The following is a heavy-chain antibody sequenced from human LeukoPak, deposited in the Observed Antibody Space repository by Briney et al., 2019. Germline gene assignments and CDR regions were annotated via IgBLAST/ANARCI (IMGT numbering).Heavy chain of an antibody. D-gene: IGHD2-2*01. Sequence: PSETLSLTCTVSGGSISSYHWSWIRQPPGKELEWIGYIFYTGSTNYNPSLKTRVTISLDTSKNQFSLKLSSVTAADTAVYYCARVVPAADGFDPWGQGTLVTVSS. V-gene: IGHV4-59*01. CDR2: IFYTGST. CDR3: ARVVPAADGFDP. CDR1: GGSISSYH. J-gene: IGHJ5*02.